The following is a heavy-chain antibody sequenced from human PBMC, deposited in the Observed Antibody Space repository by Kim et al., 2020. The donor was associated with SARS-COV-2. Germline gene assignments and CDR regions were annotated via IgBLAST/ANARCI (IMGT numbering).Heavy chain of an antibody. V-gene: IGHV3-23*01. D-gene: IGHD3-16*01. CDR2: ISNSGGNT. Sequence: GGSLRLSCAASGFIFNNYGMSWVRQPPGKGLEWVSVISNSGGNTYYADSVRGRFTVSRDNSKNTLYLQMNSLRAEDTALYYCAKRRVVLLAEDYGNYGMDVRGQGNTVTVSP. CDR3: AKRRVVLLAEDYGNYGMDV. CDR1: GFIFNNYG. J-gene: IGHJ6*01.